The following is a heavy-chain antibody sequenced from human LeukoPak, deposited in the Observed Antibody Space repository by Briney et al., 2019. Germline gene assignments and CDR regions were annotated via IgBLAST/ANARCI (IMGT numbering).Heavy chain of an antibody. J-gene: IGHJ4*02. D-gene: IGHD3-10*01. Sequence: GGSLRLSCAASGFTFCSYSMNWVRQAPGKGLEWVSSISSSSSYIYYADSVKGRFTISRDNAKNSLYLQMNSLRAEDTAVYYCARVRFGGKTSDYWGQGTLVTVSS. CDR3: ARVRFGGKTSDY. V-gene: IGHV3-21*01. CDR2: ISSSSSYI. CDR1: GFTFCSYS.